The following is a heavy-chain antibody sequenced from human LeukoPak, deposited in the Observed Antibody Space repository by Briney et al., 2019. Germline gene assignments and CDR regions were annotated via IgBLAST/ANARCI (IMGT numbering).Heavy chain of an antibody. V-gene: IGHV3-30*02. J-gene: IGHJ4*02. CDR3: AKDLTRGYIVVVPAAYRYYFDY. CDR1: GFTFSSYG. D-gene: IGHD2-2*01. CDR2: IRYDGGNK. Sequence: GGSLRLSCAASGFTFSSYGMHWVRQAPGKGLEWVAFIRYDGGNKYYADSVKGRFTISRDNSKNTLYLQMNCLRAEDTAVYYCAKDLTRGYIVVVPAAYRYYFDYWGQGTLVTVSS.